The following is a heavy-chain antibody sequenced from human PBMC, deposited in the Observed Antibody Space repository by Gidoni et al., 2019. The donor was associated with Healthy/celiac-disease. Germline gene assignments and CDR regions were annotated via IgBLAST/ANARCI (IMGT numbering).Heavy chain of an antibody. Sequence: QVQLQESGPGLVKPSGTLSLTCAVSGGSISSSNWWSWVRQPPGKGLEWIGESYHSVSTNYNPSLKSRVTISVDKSKNQCSLKLSSVTAADTAVYYCAREVAVAGSTIDYWGQGTLVTVSS. V-gene: IGHV4-4*02. CDR2: SYHSVST. CDR3: AREVAVAGSTIDY. CDR1: GGSISSSNW. J-gene: IGHJ4*02. D-gene: IGHD6-19*01.